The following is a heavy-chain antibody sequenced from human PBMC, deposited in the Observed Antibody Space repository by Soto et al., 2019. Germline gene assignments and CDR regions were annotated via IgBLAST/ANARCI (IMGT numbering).Heavy chain of an antibody. CDR3: AKDEMATINGYYYYGMDV. Sequence: GGSLRLSCAASGFTFSSYAMSWVRQAPGKGLEWVSAISGSGGSTYYADSVKGRFTISRDNSKNTLYLQMNSLRAEDTAVYYCAKDEMATINGYYYYGMDVWGQGTTVTVSS. CDR2: ISGSGGST. CDR1: GFTFSSYA. V-gene: IGHV3-23*01. D-gene: IGHD5-12*01. J-gene: IGHJ6*02.